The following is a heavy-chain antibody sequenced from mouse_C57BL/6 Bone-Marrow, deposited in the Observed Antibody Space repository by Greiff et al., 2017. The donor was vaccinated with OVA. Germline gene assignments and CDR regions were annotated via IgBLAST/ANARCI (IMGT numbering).Heavy chain of an antibody. J-gene: IGHJ4*01. V-gene: IGHV1-55*01. CDR1: GYPFPSSC. CDR3: ARSGITTVEGDFAMDY. Sequence: QVQLQQPGAELVKPGASVKMSCKASGYPFPSSCLPFLPPLPFPFLSLIGDIYPGSGRTNYNEKFKSKATLTVDTSSSTAYMQRSSLTSEDSAVYYCARSGITTVEGDFAMDYWGQGTSVTVSS. D-gene: IGHD1-1*01. CDR2: IYPGSGRT.